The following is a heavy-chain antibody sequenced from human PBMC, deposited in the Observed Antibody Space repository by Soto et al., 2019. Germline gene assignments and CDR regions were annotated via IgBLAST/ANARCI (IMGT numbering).Heavy chain of an antibody. CDR1: GFMFSSHW. J-gene: IGHJ4*02. CDR2: ISADGSNT. V-gene: IGHV3-74*01. D-gene: IGHD1-1*01. Sequence: EVQLVESGGGLVQPGGSLRLSCAASGFMFSSHWMHWVRQAPGKGLVWVSRISADGSNTNYADSVKGRFTISRDNARNTLFLQRNSLTAEDTAVYYCARRTDAYNGADYWGQGTLVTVSS. CDR3: ARRTDAYNGADY.